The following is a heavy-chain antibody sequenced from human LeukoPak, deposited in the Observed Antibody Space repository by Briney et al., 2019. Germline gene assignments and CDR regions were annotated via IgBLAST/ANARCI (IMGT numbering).Heavy chain of an antibody. CDR1: GFTVSSNY. CDR3: ASRDKGYYYGMDV. V-gene: IGHV3-66*01. D-gene: IGHD5-24*01. J-gene: IGHJ6*02. CDR2: IYSGGST. Sequence: GGSLRLSCAASGFTVSSNYMSWVRQAPGKGLEWVSLIYSGGSTYYADSVKGRFTISRDNSKITLYLQMNSLRAEDTAVYYCASRDKGYYYGMDVWGQGTTVTVSS.